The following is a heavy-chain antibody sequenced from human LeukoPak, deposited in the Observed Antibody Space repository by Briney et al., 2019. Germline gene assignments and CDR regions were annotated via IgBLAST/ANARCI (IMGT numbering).Heavy chain of an antibody. J-gene: IGHJ4*02. D-gene: IGHD6-6*01. CDR3: VRAARSHY. CDR2: MNPNSGNT. CDR1: GGTFSSYA. V-gene: IGHV1-8*02. Sequence: ASVKVSCKASGGTFSSYAISWVRQATGQGLEWMGWMNPNSGNTGYAQKFQGRVTMTRNTSISTAYMELSSLRSEDTAVYYCVRAARSHYWGQGTLVTVSS.